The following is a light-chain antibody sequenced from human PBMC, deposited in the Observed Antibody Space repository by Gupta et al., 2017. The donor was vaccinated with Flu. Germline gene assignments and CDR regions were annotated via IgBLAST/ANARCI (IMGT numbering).Light chain of an antibody. CDR2: EVN. V-gene: IGLV2-14*01. Sequence: QSALPQHASVSGSPGKSLPFPCTGTIRDVGGYNRITWYQQHPGKAPKLIINEVNSRPSGVSKRFSGSKSVNTAYLTNSGLQPDDEADYYYSAYTLSPTSISAWVFGGGTKLTVL. J-gene: IGLJ3*02. CDR3: SAYTLSPTSISAWV. CDR1: IRDVGGYNR.